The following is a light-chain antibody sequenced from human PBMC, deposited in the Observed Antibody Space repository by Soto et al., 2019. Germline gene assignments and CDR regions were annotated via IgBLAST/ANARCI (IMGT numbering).Light chain of an antibody. CDR1: RSISSSY. CDR3: QQYGTSPELT. CDR2: GAS. V-gene: IGKV3-20*01. J-gene: IGKJ4*01. Sequence: EIVLTQSPGTLSLSPGESATLSCRASRSISSSYLAWYQQKPGQAPRLLIYGASSRATGIPDRFSGSGSGTDFTLTISRLEPEDFAVYYCQQYGTSPELTFGGGTKVEIE.